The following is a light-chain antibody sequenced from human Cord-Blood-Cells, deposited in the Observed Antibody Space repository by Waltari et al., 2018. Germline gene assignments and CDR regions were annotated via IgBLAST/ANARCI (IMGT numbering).Light chain of an antibody. CDR2: DVS. Sequence: QSALTQPASVSGSPGQSITIPCTGTSSDVGGYNYLSCYQQHPGKAPKPTIYDVSNRSSGVSNRFSGSKSGNSASLTISGLQAEDEADYYCSSYTSSSTWVFGGGTKLTVL. CDR3: SSYTSSSTWV. V-gene: IGLV2-14*03. CDR1: SSDVGGYNY. J-gene: IGLJ3*02.